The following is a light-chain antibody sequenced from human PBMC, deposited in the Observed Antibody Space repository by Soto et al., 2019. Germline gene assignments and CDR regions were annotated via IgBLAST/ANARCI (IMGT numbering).Light chain of an antibody. CDR3: QQYNNYSPTWT. V-gene: IGKV1-5*01. Sequence: IEVTQSPSTVSASVGYRVTITGRAIQSISNWLAWYQQKPGKAPKLLIYDASNLESGVPSRFSGSGSGTEFTLTISSLQPDDFATYYCQQYNNYSPTWTFGQLTNVDI. CDR1: QSISNW. J-gene: IGKJ1*01. CDR2: DAS.